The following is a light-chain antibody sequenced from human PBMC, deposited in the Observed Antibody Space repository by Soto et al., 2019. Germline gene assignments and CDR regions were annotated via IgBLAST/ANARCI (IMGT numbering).Light chain of an antibody. V-gene: IGKV1-9*01. CDR2: SAS. Sequence: DIQLTQSPSFVSASVGDRVTITCRASQDIGNFLAWYQQKPGKAPKLLIYSASTLQSGVPSRFSGSGSAAEFSLTNSSLQPEDFAAYFCQQLNNYPLTFGGGTKVDIK. J-gene: IGKJ4*01. CDR3: QQLNNYPLT. CDR1: QDIGNF.